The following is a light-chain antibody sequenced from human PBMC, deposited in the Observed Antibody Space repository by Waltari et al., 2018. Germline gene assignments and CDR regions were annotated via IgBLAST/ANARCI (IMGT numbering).Light chain of an antibody. CDR2: EVS. Sequence: QSALTQPASVSGSPGQSITISCTGTSSAVGSYNLVSLYQQHPGKAPKLMIYEVSKRPSGVSNRFSGSKSGNTASLTISGLQAEDEADYYCCSYAGSSTFVFGGGTKLTVL. CDR1: SSAVGSYNL. V-gene: IGLV2-23*02. J-gene: IGLJ2*01. CDR3: CSYAGSSTFV.